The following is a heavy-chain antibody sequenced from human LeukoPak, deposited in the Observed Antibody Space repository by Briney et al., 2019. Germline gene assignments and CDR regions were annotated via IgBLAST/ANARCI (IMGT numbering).Heavy chain of an antibody. Sequence: PSETLSLTCTVCGGSMSSSTYYWGWIRQPPGKGLEWIGSISYSGSTYYNPSLKSRVTLSVDTSKNQFSLKVNSVTAADTAVYYCGRSFDAKSVGYWGQGTLVTVSS. D-gene: IGHD2-8*01. J-gene: IGHJ4*02. CDR1: GGSMSSSTYY. V-gene: IGHV4-39*01. CDR2: ISYSGST. CDR3: GRSFDAKSVGY.